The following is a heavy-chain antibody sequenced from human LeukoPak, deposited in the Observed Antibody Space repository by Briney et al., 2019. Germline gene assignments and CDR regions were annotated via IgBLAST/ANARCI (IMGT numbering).Heavy chain of an antibody. CDR2: INHSGST. V-gene: IGHV4-34*01. CDR3: AISYYGSGSYRGDFDY. J-gene: IGHJ4*02. Sequence: SETLSLTCAVYGGSFSGYYWSWIRQPPGKGLEWIGEINHSGSTNYNPSLKSRVTISVDTSKNQFSLKLSSVTAADTAVYYCAISYYGSGSYRGDFDYWGRGTLVTVSS. D-gene: IGHD3-10*01. CDR1: GGSFSGYY.